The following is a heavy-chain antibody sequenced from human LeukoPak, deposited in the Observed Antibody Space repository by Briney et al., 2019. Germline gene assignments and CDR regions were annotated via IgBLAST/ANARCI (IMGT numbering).Heavy chain of an antibody. CDR2: IIPMFGIA. D-gene: IGHD6-19*01. Sequence: ASVKVSFKASGGAFSSYAISWVRQAPGQGLEWMGRIIPMFGIANYAQKFQGRVTITADKSTSTAYMELSSLRSEDTAVYYCAGGIPVAVNTEQAFDIWGQGTMVTVSS. J-gene: IGHJ3*02. CDR1: GGAFSSYA. CDR3: AGGIPVAVNTEQAFDI. V-gene: IGHV1-69*04.